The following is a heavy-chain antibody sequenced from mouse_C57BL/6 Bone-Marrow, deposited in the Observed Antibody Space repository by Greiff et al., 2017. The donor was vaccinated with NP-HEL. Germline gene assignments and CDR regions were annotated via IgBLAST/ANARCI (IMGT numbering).Heavy chain of an antibody. D-gene: IGHD2-3*01. J-gene: IGHJ3*01. V-gene: IGHV5-4*03. CDR3: ARSYDGYYGGFAY. Sequence: EVKVVESGGGLVKPGGSLKLSCAASGFTFSSYAMSWVRQTPEKRLEWVATISDGGSYTYYPANVKGRFTISRDNAKNNLYLQMSHLKSEATAMYYCARSYDGYYGGFAYWGQGTLVTVSA. CDR2: ISDGGSYT. CDR1: GFTFSSYA.